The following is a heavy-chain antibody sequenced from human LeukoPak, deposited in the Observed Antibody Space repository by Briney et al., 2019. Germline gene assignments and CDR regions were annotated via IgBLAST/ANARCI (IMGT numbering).Heavy chain of an antibody. V-gene: IGHV3-23*01. CDR2: ISASGGGI. CDR3: AKLQRIAAAGEDWFDP. J-gene: IGHJ5*02. D-gene: IGHD6-13*01. CDR1: GFTFSNYA. Sequence: GGSLRLSRAASGFTFSNYAMSWVRQAPGQGLEWVSGISASGGGIYYADSVKGRFTISRDNSKNTLYLQMNSLRAEDTAVYYCAKLQRIAAAGEDWFDPLGPGNPGHRLL.